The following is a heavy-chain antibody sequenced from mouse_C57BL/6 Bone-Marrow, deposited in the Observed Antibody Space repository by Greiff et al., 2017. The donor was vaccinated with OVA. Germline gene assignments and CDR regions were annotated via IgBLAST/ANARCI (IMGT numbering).Heavy chain of an antibody. CDR2: ISDGGSYT. J-gene: IGHJ3*01. V-gene: IGHV5-4*01. CDR1: GFTFSSYA. CDR3: ARRTGPAWFAY. D-gene: IGHD4-1*01. Sequence: DVQLVESGGGLVKPGGSLKLSCAASGFTFSSYAMSWVRPTPEKRLEWVATISDGGSYTYYPDNVKGRFTISRDNAKNNLYLQMSHLKSEDTAMYYCARRTGPAWFAYWGQGTLVTVSA.